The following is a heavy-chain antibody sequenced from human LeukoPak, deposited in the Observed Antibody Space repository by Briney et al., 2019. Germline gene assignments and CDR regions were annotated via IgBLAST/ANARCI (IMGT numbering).Heavy chain of an antibody. CDR3: ARVLPRQKSLWFGKTNWFDP. J-gene: IGHJ5*02. Sequence: RWASVKVSCKASGYTFTDYYMHWVRQAPGQGLEWMGIINPSGGSTSYAQKFQGRVTMTRDTSTSTVYMELSSLRSEDTAVYYCARVLPRQKSLWFGKTNWFDPWGQGTLVTVSS. CDR1: GYTFTDYY. V-gene: IGHV1-46*01. D-gene: IGHD3-10*01. CDR2: INPSGGST.